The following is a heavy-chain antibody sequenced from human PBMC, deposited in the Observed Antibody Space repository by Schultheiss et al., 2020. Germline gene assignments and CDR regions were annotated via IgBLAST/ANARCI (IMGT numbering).Heavy chain of an antibody. V-gene: IGHV3-43*01. CDR2: ISWDGGST. CDR1: GFTFDDYT. J-gene: IGHJ4*02. Sequence: GGSLRLSCAASGFTFDDYTMHWVRQAPGKGLEWVSLISWDGGSTYYADSVKGRFTISRDNSKNTLYLQMNSLRAEDTAVYYCARDREDIVVVPAATLGDWGQGTLVIVSA. CDR3: ARDREDIVVVPAATLGD. D-gene: IGHD2-2*01.